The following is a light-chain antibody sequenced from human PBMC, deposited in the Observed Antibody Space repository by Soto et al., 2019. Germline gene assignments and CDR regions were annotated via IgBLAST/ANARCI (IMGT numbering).Light chain of an antibody. Sequence: EIVLTQSPATLSLSPVERATLSCRASQCVSSYLAWYQQKPGQAPRLLIYGASNRATGIPDRFSGSGSGTDFTLTISRLEPEDFAVYYCQQYGSSGTFGQGTKVDI. CDR1: QCVSSY. CDR3: QQYGSSGT. V-gene: IGKV3-20*01. CDR2: GAS. J-gene: IGKJ1*01.